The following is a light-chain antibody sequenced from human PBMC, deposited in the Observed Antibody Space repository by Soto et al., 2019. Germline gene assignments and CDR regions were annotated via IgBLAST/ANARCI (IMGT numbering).Light chain of an antibody. CDR2: AAS. V-gene: IGKV1-17*01. CDR1: QGIRND. Sequence: DIQMTQSPSSLSASVGDSVTITGRASQGIRNDLGWYQQKPGKAPKLLIYAASSLQSGVPSTFSGSGSGTEFILTINVLQPDDLATYVCQQFKSGPWTVGQGTKGEIK. J-gene: IGKJ1*01. CDR3: QQFKSGPWT.